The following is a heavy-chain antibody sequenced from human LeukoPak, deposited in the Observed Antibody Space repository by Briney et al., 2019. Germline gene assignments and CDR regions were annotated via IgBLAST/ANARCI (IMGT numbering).Heavy chain of an antibody. CDR3: ARGGYSKRGLDY. V-gene: IGHV4-38-2*02. CDR2: IYHSGST. CDR1: GYSISSGYY. Sequence: PSETLSLTCTVSGYSISSGYYWGWIRQPPGKGLEWIGSIYHSGSTYYNPSLKSRVTISVDTSKNQFSLKLSSVTAADTAVYYCARGGYSKRGLDYWGQGTLVTVFS. D-gene: IGHD4-11*01. J-gene: IGHJ4*02.